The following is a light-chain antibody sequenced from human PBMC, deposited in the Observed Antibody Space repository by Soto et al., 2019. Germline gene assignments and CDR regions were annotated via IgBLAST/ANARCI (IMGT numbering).Light chain of an antibody. J-gene: IGKJ4*01. CDR1: QSVFNNY. V-gene: IGKV3D-11*02. Sequence: EIVLTQSPGTLSLSPGEGATLSCRASQSVFNNYLAWYQQKPGQAPRLLIYDASNRATGIPARFSGSGSGTDFTLTISSLEPEDFAVYYCQQRSNWQGATFGGGTKVEIK. CDR3: QQRSNWQGAT. CDR2: DAS.